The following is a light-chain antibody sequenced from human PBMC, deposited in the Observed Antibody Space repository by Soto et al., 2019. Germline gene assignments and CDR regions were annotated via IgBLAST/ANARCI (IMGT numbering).Light chain of an antibody. CDR2: GAS. CDR1: QSVSSSY. CDR3: QQYGSRTWT. Sequence: EIVLTQSPGTLSLSPGERATLSCRASQSVSSSYLAWYQQKPGQALRLLIYGASSRATGIPDRFSGSGSGTDFTLTISRLEPEDFAVYYCQQYGSRTWTFGQGTKVEIK. J-gene: IGKJ1*01. V-gene: IGKV3-20*01.